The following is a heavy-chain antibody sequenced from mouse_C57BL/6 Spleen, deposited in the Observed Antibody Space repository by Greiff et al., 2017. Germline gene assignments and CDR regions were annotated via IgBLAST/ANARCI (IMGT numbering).Heavy chain of an antibody. D-gene: IGHD2-1*01. CDR2: INPNYGTT. Sequence: VQLQQSGPELVKPGASVKISCKASGYSFTDYNMNWVKQSNGQSLEWIGVINPNYGTTSYNQKFKGKATLTVDQSSSTAYMQLNSLTSEDSAVXYCARRGNYGNYGAMDYWGQGTSVTVSS. J-gene: IGHJ4*01. CDR3: ARRGNYGNYGAMDY. CDR1: GYSFTDYN. V-gene: IGHV1-39*01.